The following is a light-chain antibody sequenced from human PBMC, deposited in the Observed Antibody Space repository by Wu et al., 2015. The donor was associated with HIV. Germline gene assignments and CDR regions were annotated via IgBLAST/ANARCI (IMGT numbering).Light chain of an antibody. CDR3: QQYVSYSAWT. CDR1: ESISTR. J-gene: IGKJ1*01. Sequence: DIQMTQSPSTLSASVGDRVTITCRASESISTRLAWYQQKPGKAPQLLIYWASSLESGAPSRFSGSGSGTEFTLTISSLQPDDFATYYCQQYVSYSAWTFGQGTKVEIE. V-gene: IGKV1-5*03. CDR2: WAS.